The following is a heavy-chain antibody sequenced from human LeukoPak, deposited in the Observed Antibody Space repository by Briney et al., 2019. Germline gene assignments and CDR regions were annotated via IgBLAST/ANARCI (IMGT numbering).Heavy chain of an antibody. CDR3: AVAVAGYFDY. J-gene: IGHJ4*02. V-gene: IGHV3-21*01. D-gene: IGHD6-19*01. CDR2: ISSSSSYI. Sequence: GGSLRLSCAASGFTFSSYSMNWVRQAPGKGLEWVSSISSSSSYIYYADSVKGRFTISRDNAKNSLYLQMNSLRAEDTAAYYCAVAVAGYFDYWGQGTLVTVSS. CDR1: GFTFSSYS.